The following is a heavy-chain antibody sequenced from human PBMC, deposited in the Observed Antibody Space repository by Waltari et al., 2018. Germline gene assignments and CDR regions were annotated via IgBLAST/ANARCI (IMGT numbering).Heavy chain of an antibody. V-gene: IGHV3-7*03. Sequence: EVQLVESGGGLVQPGGSLRLSCAASGFTFSSYWMSWVRQAPGKGLEWVANIKQDGSEKYYVDSVKGRFTSSRDNAKNSLYLQMNSLRAEDTAVYYCARDRRRLMVYATGSYYFDYWGQGTLVTVSS. CDR3: ARDRRRLMVYATGSYYFDY. J-gene: IGHJ4*02. D-gene: IGHD2-8*01. CDR1: GFTFSSYW. CDR2: IKQDGSEK.